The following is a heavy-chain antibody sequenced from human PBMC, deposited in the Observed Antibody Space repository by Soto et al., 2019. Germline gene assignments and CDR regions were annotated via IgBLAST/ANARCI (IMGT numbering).Heavy chain of an antibody. J-gene: IGHJ6*02. CDR1: GYSIASGYY. CDR2: IYHAGSV. V-gene: IGHV4-38-2*01. CDR3: ARTFDYYGMDV. Sequence: SDTLSLTCAVSGYSIASGYYWAWIRQSPVKGLEWIGSIYHAGSVYYNPSLNSRVAVSRDTSKNHFSLKLTSVTAADTAVYYCARTFDYYGMDVWGQGRTVNVSS.